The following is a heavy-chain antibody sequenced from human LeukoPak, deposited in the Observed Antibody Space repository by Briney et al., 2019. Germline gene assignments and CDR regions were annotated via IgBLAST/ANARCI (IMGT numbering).Heavy chain of an antibody. J-gene: IGHJ4*02. CDR3: ARDLLYYDSSGCYY. CDR2: ISNSSSNI. D-gene: IGHD3-22*01. V-gene: IGHV3-21*01. CDR1: GFTFSSYS. Sequence: GGSLRLSCAASGFTFSSYSMNWVRQAPGKGLEWVAYISNSSSNIYYEDSEKGRFTISRDNAKNSLYLQMNSLRADDTAVYYCARDLLYYDSSGCYYWGQGTLVTVSS.